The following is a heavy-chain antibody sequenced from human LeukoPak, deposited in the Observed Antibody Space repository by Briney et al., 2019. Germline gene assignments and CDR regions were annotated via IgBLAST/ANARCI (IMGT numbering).Heavy chain of an antibody. CDR2: ISYDGSNK. CDR1: GFTFSSYG. V-gene: IGHV3-30*18. CDR3: AKDPMSRYYFDY. Sequence: GGSLRLSCAAPGFTFSSYGMHWVRQAPGKGLEWVAVISYDGSNKYYADSVKGRFTISRDNSKNTLYLQMNSLRAEDTAVYYCAKDPMSRYYFDYWGQGTLVTVSS. J-gene: IGHJ4*02.